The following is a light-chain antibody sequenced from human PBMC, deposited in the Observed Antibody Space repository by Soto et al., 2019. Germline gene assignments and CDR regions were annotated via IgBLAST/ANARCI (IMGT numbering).Light chain of an antibody. CDR1: QNISRS. Sequence: EIVMTQSPVTLSVSPGERATLSCRASQNISRSLAWYQQKPGQGPSLLIYGTSTGATGIPARFSGSGSGTDFTLTITSLQSEDFAVFYCLQYHHWPLTFGGGTKVDIK. V-gene: IGKV3-15*01. J-gene: IGKJ4*01. CDR3: LQYHHWPLT. CDR2: GTS.